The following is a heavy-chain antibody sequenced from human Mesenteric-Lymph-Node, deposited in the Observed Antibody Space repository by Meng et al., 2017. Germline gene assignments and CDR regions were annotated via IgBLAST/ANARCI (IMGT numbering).Heavy chain of an antibody. J-gene: IGHJ5*02. D-gene: IGHD5-12*01. CDR1: AGTFISFA. CDR2: IIPIFGTE. CDR3: ARGPIVATIRNWFDP. V-gene: IGHV1-69*05. Sequence: LVPCGAVVDGHVSSVMVSCKDPAGTFISFAVCCVRQAPGQGLEWMGGIIPIFGTENYAQKFQGRVTLTTDESTSTAYMELSSLRSEDTAVYYCARGPIVATIRNWFDPWGQGTLVTVSS.